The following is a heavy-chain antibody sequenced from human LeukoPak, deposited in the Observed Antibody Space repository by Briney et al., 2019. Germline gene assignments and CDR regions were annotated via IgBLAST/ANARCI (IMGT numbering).Heavy chain of an antibody. J-gene: IGHJ4*02. CDR3: ATPLDYYGSSGFHQGGD. V-gene: IGHV4-39*01. CDR2: IYYSGST. Sequence: KPSETLSLTCTVSGGSISSSSYYWGWIRQPPGKGLEWIGSIYYSGSTYYNPSLKSRVTISVDTSKNQFSLKLSPVTAADTAMYYCATPLDYYGSSGFHQGGDWGQGTLVTVSS. D-gene: IGHD3-22*01. CDR1: GGSISSSSYY.